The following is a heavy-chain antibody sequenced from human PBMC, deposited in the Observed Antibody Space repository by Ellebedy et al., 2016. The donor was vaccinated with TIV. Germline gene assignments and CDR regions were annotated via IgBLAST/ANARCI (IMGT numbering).Heavy chain of an antibody. CDR3: ARGSGSYNYGSDG. J-gene: IGHJ4*02. CDR1: GYTFTSYG. D-gene: IGHD1-26*01. Sequence: AASVKVSCKASGYTFTSYGFSWVRQAHGQGIEWMGRISCYSSNRNYAQKLQGRVTMTKDTSMNTAYIELRSLRSDDTAVYFCARGSGSYNYGSDGWGQGTLVTVSS. CDR2: ISCYSSNR. V-gene: IGHV1-18*01.